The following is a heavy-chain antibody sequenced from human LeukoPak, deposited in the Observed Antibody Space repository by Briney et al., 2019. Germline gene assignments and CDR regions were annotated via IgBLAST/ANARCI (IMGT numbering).Heavy chain of an antibody. CDR1: GGSISSYY. CDR2: IYYSGST. CDR3: ARHGGPSVTELDY. J-gene: IGHJ4*02. V-gene: IGHV4-59*08. D-gene: IGHD4-17*01. Sequence: PSETLSLTCTVSGGSISSYYWSWIRQPPGKGLEWIGYIYYSGSTNYNPSLTGRVTISLDTSNNQFSLKLTSVTAADTAVYYCARHGGPSVTELDYWGQGTLVTVSS.